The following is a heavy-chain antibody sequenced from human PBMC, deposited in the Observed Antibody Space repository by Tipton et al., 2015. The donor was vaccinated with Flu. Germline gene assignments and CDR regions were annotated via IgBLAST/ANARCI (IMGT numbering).Heavy chain of an antibody. CDR2: GSTSGTT. J-gene: IGHJ6*02. CDR1: GGSVTSGSYY. CDR3: ATSRPHRYSYGMDV. V-gene: IGHV4-61*02. D-gene: IGHD3-10*01. Sequence: LRLSCTVSGGSVTSGSYYWNWIRQPAGKGLEWIGRGSTSGTTNYNPSLQSRVTISVDTSKNQFSLRLISVTAADTAVYYCATSRPHRYSYGMDVWGQEATVSVSS.